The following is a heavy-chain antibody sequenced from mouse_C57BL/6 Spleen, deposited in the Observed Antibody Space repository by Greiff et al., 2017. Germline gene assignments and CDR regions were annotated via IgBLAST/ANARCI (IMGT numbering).Heavy chain of an antibody. D-gene: IGHD2-3*01. CDR2: INPNYGTT. Sequence: SGPELVKPGASVKISCKASGYSFTDYNMNWVKQSNGKSLEWIGVINPNYGTTSYNQKFKGKATLTVDQSSSTAYMQLNSLTSEDSAVYYCAREDDAVYYYAMDYWGQGTSVTVSS. CDR1: GYSFTDYN. V-gene: IGHV1-39*01. CDR3: AREDDAVYYYAMDY. J-gene: IGHJ4*01.